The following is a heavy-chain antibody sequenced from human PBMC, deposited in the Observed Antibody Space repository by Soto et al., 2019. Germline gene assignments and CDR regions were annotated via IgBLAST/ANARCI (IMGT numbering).Heavy chain of an antibody. CDR3: VKFRGRAYPYYYMDV. CDR2: YGASGGSR. Sequence: VQLLESGGGLVQWGGSLRLSCVTSVFTFSTYGMTWVRQAPGKGLEWVSYGASGGSRYYAESVKGRFTISRDNSKNTLSLEMNSLRADDTATYYCVKFRGRAYPYYYMDVWGKGTTVTVSS. V-gene: IGHV3-23*01. CDR1: VFTFSTYG. J-gene: IGHJ6*03. D-gene: IGHD3-10*01.